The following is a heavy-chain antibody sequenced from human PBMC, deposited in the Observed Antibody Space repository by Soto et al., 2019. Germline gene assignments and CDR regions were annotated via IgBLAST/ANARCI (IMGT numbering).Heavy chain of an antibody. CDR1: GFTFSSYA. D-gene: IGHD2-2*01. Sequence: EVQLLESGAGLVQPGGSLRLSCAASGFTFSSYAMSWVRQAPGKGLEWVSGISTSGDSTYYADSVKVRFTISRDNSKDTLYLQMNSLRAGDTAVYYCAINSRYCSSTSCYADWGQGTLVTVSS. J-gene: IGHJ4*02. CDR3: AINSRYCSSTSCYAD. V-gene: IGHV3-23*01. CDR2: ISTSGDST.